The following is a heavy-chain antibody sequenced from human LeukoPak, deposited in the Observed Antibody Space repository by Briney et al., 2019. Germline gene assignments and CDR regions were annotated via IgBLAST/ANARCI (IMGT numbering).Heavy chain of an antibody. CDR1: GFTFTSYW. CDR2: INQVGSKI. J-gene: IGHJ5*02. CDR3: ARVAWKNSYGWNGKRWFDP. Sequence: GGSLRLSCAASGFTFTSYWMSWVRQAPGKGLEWVATINQVGSKIYYVDSVKGRFTISRDKAQNSLSLLMSSLRAEDTAMYYCARVAWKNSYGWNGKRWFDPWGQGTLVTVSS. D-gene: IGHD6-19*01. V-gene: IGHV3-7*04.